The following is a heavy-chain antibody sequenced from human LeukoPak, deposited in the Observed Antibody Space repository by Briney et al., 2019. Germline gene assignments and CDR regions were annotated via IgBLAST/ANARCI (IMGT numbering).Heavy chain of an antibody. Sequence: GGSLRLSCAASGFTFNSYSMNWVRQAPGKGLEWVSSISSSSSYIYYADSVKGRFTISRDNAKNSLYLQMNSLRAEDTAVYFCARXEKGYSSSGPADYWGQGTLVTVSS. CDR1: GFTFNSYS. V-gene: IGHV3-21*01. J-gene: IGHJ4*02. CDR3: ARXEKGYSSSGPADY. CDR2: ISSSSSYI. D-gene: IGHD6-6*01.